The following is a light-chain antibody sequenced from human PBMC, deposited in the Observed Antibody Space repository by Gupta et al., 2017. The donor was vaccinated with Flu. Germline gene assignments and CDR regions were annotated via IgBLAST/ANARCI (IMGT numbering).Light chain of an antibody. CDR1: QSLGNF. V-gene: IGKV3-11*01. CDR3: QQRNNFTWT. J-gene: IGKJ1*01. Sequence: ETVLTQSPATLSLSPGERATLSCRASQSLGNFLAWYQQKPGQAPRLFIYDASTRAAGVPARFSGRGSGTDFTLTISSLEPEDSAIYYCQQRNNFTWTFGQGTKVEVK. CDR2: DAS.